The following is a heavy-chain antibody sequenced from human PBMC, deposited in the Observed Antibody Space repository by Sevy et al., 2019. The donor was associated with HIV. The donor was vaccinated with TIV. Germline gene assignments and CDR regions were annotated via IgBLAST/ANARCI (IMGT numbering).Heavy chain of an antibody. CDR3: TTKGRDCSGIGCQIS. Sequence: GGSLRLSCVASEFIFNDAWMHWVRQAPGKGLEWVGRIKSKIDGAAIDYAAPVKGRSTISRDDSKHTVFLQMNSLKSEDTAVYFGTTKGRDCSGIGCQISWGQGTQVTVSS. D-gene: IGHD2-15*01. V-gene: IGHV3-15*01. CDR2: IKSKIDGAAI. CDR1: EFIFNDAW. J-gene: IGHJ5*02.